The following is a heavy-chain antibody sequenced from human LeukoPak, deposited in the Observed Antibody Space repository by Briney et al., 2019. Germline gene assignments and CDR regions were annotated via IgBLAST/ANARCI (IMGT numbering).Heavy chain of an antibody. CDR2: IYHSGST. Sequence: SGTLSLTCAVSGGSISSSNWWSWVRQPPGKGLEWIGEIYHSGSTNYNPSLKSRVTISVDKSKNQFSLKLSSVTAADTAVYYCARTSRDYYCYYYMDVWGKGTTVTVSS. CDR1: GGSISSSNW. V-gene: IGHV4-4*02. CDR3: ARTSRDYYCYYYMDV. J-gene: IGHJ6*03.